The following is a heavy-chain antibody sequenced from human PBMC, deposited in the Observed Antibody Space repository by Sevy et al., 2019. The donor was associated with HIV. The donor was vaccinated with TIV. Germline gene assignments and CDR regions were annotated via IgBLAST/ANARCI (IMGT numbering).Heavy chain of an antibody. CDR1: GFSVSDNY. V-gene: IGHV3-53*01. CDR3: ASGLLRYFFDY. J-gene: IGHJ4*02. CDR2: IYIGDST. D-gene: IGHD3-22*01. Sequence: GGSLRLSCAASGFSVSDNYMSWVRQTPGKRLEWVSVIYIGDSTFYADSVKGRFTISRDNSKNTLFLQMNSLRDEDMSVCYCASGLLRYFFDYWGQGTLVTVSS.